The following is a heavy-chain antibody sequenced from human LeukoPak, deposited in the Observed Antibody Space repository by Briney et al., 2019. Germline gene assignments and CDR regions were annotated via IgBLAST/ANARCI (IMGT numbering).Heavy chain of an antibody. CDR1: GFTFSNAW. CDR2: ISSSSSYI. J-gene: IGHJ4*02. V-gene: IGHV3-21*01. Sequence: GGSLRLSCAASGFTFSNAWMSWVRQAPGKGLEWVSSISSSSSYIYYADSVKGRFTISRDNAKNSLYLQMNSLRAEDTAVYYCASKYSSGWYVYWGQGTLVIVSS. CDR3: ASKYSSGWYVY. D-gene: IGHD6-19*01.